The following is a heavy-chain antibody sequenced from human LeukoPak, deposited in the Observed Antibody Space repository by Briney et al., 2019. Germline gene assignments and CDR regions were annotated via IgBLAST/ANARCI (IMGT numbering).Heavy chain of an antibody. V-gene: IGHV4-30-2*01. CDR1: GGSIGSGGYS. J-gene: IGHJ5*02. Sequence: PSETLSLTCAVSGGSIGSGGYSWSWIRQPPGKGLEWIGYIYHSGSTYYNPSLKSRVTISVDRSKNQFSLKLSSVTAADTAVYYCARVWDCSGGSCYFPGWFDPWGQGTLVTVSS. CDR3: ARVWDCSGGSCYFPGWFDP. D-gene: IGHD2-15*01. CDR2: IYHSGST.